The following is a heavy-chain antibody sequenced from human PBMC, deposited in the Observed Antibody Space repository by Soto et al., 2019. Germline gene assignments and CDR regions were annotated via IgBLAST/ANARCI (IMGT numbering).Heavy chain of an antibody. CDR2: FDPEDVET. CDR1: GYTLTELS. CDR3: ASEVYCSGGSCQYFDY. V-gene: IGHV1-24*01. Sequence: ASVKVSCKVSGYTLTELSMHWVRQAPGKGLEWMGGFDPEDVETIYAQKFQGRVTMTEDTSTDTAYMELSSLRSEDTAVYYCASEVYCSGGSCQYFDYWGQGTLVTVSS. J-gene: IGHJ4*02. D-gene: IGHD2-15*01.